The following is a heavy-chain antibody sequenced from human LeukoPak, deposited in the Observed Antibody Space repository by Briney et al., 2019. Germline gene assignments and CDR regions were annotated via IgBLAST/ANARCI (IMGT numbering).Heavy chain of an antibody. CDR3: ARGGAYSSGWTEFDY. Sequence: ASVKVSCKASGYAFTSYDINWVRQATGQGLEWMGWMNPNSGNTGYAQKFQGRVTITRNTSISTAYMELSSLRSEDTAVYYCARGGAYSSGWTEFDYWGQGTLVTVSS. D-gene: IGHD6-19*01. CDR1: GYAFTSYD. V-gene: IGHV1-8*03. CDR2: MNPNSGNT. J-gene: IGHJ4*02.